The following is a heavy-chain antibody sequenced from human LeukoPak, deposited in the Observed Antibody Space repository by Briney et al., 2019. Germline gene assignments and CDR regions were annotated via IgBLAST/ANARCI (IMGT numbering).Heavy chain of an antibody. Sequence: SETLSLTCTISGGSISSGSFYWSWTRQPAGKGLEWIGQIYTSGSTNYNPSLKSRVTISVDTSKNQFSLKLSSVTAADTAVYYCARLEVVPAAPFDYWGQGTLVTVSS. V-gene: IGHV4-61*09. D-gene: IGHD2-2*01. CDR3: ARLEVVPAAPFDY. CDR1: GGSISSGSFY. J-gene: IGHJ4*02. CDR2: IYTSGST.